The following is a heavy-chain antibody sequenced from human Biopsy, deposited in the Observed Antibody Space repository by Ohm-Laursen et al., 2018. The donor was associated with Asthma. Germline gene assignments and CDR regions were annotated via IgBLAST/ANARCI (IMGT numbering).Heavy chain of an antibody. CDR2: ISVYNGNT. V-gene: IGHV1-18*01. J-gene: IGHJ6*02. CDR1: GYTFNSAG. D-gene: IGHD3-10*01. Sequence: ASAKVSCKTSGYTFNSAGITWVRQAPGQGLEWMGWISVYNGNTKVAQKLQDRVTMITDTSTSTAYMELRSLRSEDTAVYFCARAVDYSHYYGIDVWGQGTTVTVS. CDR3: ARAVDYSHYYGIDV.